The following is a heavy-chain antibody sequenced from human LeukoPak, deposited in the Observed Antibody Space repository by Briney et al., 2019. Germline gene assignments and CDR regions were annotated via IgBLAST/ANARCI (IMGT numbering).Heavy chain of an antibody. D-gene: IGHD6-13*01. J-gene: IGHJ5*02. CDR3: ARDFGYSSSWYWFDP. CDR1: GGSISSYY. CDR2: IYTSGST. V-gene: IGHV4-4*07. Sequence: SETLSLTCTVSGGSISSYYWSWIRQPAGKGLELIGRIYTSGSTNYNPSLKSRVTMSVDTSKNQFSLKLSSVTAADTAVYYCARDFGYSSSWYWFDPWGQGTLVTVSS.